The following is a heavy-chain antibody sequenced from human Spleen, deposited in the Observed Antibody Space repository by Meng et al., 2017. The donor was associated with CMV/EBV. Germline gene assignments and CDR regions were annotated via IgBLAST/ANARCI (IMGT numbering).Heavy chain of an antibody. Sequence: GGSLRLSCAASGFTFSSHAMAWVRQAPGKGLEWVSSISASSADTFYADSVRGRFTTSRDDSKNTLHLQLNTLRPDDTAVYYCARRRGRGWGSFDYWGQGTLVTVSS. CDR2: ISASSADT. CDR1: GFTFSSHA. D-gene: IGHD6-19*01. CDR3: ARRRGRGWGSFDY. J-gene: IGHJ4*02. V-gene: IGHV3-23*01.